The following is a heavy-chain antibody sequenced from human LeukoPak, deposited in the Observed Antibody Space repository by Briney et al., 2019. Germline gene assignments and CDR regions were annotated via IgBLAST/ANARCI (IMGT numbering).Heavy chain of an antibody. J-gene: IGHJ4*02. D-gene: IGHD4-17*01. CDR2: IYHSGST. CDR3: ARVWLGDYYLDY. CDR1: GGSISSGGYY. Sequence: SQTLSLTCTVSGGSISSGGYYWSWIRQHPGKGLEWIGYIYHSGSTYYNPSLKSRVTISVDRSKNQFSLKLSSVTAADTAVYYCARVWLGDYYLDYWGQGTLVTVSS. V-gene: IGHV4-30-2*01.